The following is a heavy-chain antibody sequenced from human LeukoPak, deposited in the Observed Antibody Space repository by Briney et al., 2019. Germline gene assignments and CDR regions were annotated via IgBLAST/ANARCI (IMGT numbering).Heavy chain of an antibody. J-gene: IGHJ4*02. Sequence: EASVKVSCKASGHTFTSYDINWVRQATGQGLEWMGWMNPNSGNTGYAQKFQGRVTMTRNTSISTAYMELSSLRSEDTAVYYCARGRKWLQLVGDYWGQGTLVTVSS. CDR1: GHTFTSYD. D-gene: IGHD5-24*01. V-gene: IGHV1-8*01. CDR2: MNPNSGNT. CDR3: ARGRKWLQLVGDY.